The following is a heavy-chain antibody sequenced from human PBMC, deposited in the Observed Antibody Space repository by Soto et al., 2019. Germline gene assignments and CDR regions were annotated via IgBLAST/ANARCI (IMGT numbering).Heavy chain of an antibody. CDR2: ISSSGGSQ. D-gene: IGHD1-26*01. V-gene: IGHV3-21*04. CDR3: ALRKTGSFFDC. J-gene: IGHJ4*02. CDR1: GFTFSSYS. Sequence: EVQLVESGGGLVKPGGSLRLSCAASGFTFSSYSMNWVRQAPGKGLEWVSSISSSGGSQFYTDSVKGRFTISRDNSKNTLYLQMNSLRAGDTAVYYCALRKTGSFFDCWGQGTLVTVSS.